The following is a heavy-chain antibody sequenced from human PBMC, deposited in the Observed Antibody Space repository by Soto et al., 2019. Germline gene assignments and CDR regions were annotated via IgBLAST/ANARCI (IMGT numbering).Heavy chain of an antibody. J-gene: IGHJ5*02. Sequence: ASVKVSCKASRDTFSFYTIDWLQQAPGLGLEWMGRVNPSGGSTSYAQKFQGRVTMTRDTSTSTAYMELRSLRSDDKAVYDCARGENWLDPWGKGTLVTVSS. D-gene: IGHD1-26*01. CDR2: VNPSGGST. V-gene: IGHV1-46*01. CDR3: ARGENWLDP. CDR1: RDTFSFYT.